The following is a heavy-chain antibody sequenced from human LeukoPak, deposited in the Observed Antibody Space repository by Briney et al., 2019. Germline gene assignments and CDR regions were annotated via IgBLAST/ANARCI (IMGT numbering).Heavy chain of an antibody. D-gene: IGHD6-13*01. Sequence: PGGSPRLSCAASGLAFDDYAMHWVRQAPGKGLEWVSGISWNSGSIGYADSVKGRFTISRDNAKNSLYLQMNSLRAEDTALYYCAKDMGEAAAGTSFDYWGQGTLVTVSS. CDR3: AKDMGEAAAGTSFDY. CDR1: GLAFDDYA. J-gene: IGHJ4*02. V-gene: IGHV3-9*01. CDR2: ISWNSGSI.